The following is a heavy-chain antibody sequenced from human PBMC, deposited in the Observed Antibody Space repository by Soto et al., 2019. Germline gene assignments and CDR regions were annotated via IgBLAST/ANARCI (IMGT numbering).Heavy chain of an antibody. V-gene: IGHV6-1*01. CDR1: GDSVSSNSAA. D-gene: IGHD6-13*01. J-gene: IGHJ4*02. CDR2: TYYRSKWYN. CDR3: ARGGSRAAGPKDHYYFDY. Sequence: KQSQTLSLTCAISGDSVSSNSAAWNWIRQSPSRGLEWLGRTYYRSKWYNDYAVSVKSRITINPDTSKNQFSLQLNSVTPEDTAVYYCARGGSRAAGPKDHYYFDYWGQGTLVTVSS.